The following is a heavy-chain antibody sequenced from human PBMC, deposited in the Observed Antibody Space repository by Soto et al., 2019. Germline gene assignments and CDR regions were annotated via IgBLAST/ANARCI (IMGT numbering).Heavy chain of an antibody. CDR2: IYWDDDK. J-gene: IGHJ5*02. Sequence: QITLKESGPTLVKPTQTLTLTCTFSGLSLSTSGEAVGWIRQPPGKALEWLALIYWDDDKRYNPTLKTRLTIIKDTSKNQVVLTLTNMDPVDTATYYCAHYVSTSPAGWFDPWGQGILVTVSS. CDR1: GLSLSTSGEA. V-gene: IGHV2-5*02. CDR3: AHYVSTSPAGWFDP. D-gene: IGHD3-10*02.